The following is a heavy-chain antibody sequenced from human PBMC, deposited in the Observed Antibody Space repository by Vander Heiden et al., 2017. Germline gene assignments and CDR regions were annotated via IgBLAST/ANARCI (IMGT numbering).Heavy chain of an antibody. CDR1: GFTFSSYG. J-gene: IGHJ6*02. CDR2: IWYDGSNK. Sequence: QVQLVESGGGVVQPGRSLRLSCAASGFTFSSYGMHWVRQAPGKGLEWVAVIWYDGSNKYYADSVKGRFTISRDNSKNTLYLQMNSLRAEDTAVYYCARESRLRANYNGMDVWGQGTTVTVSS. V-gene: IGHV3-33*01. D-gene: IGHD4-17*01. CDR3: ARESRLRANYNGMDV.